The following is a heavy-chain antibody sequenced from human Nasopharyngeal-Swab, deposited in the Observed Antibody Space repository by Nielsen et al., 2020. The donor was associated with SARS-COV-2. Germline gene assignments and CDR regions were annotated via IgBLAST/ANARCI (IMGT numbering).Heavy chain of an antibody. Sequence: GASLKISCAASGFTFSSYAMGWVRQAPGKGLEWVSAISDSGDKTFYAESVTRRFTISRDNSKNTLYLQMNSLRAEDTAIYYCAKGPGYCSSTSCARKAYFDYWGQGTLVTVSS. CDR1: GFTFSSYA. V-gene: IGHV3-23*01. D-gene: IGHD2-2*03. CDR2: ISDSGDKT. CDR3: AKGPGYCSSTSCARKAYFDY. J-gene: IGHJ4*02.